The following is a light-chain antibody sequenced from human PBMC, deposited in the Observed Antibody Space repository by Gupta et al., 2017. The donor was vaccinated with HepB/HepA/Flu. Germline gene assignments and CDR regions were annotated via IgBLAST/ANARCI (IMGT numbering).Light chain of an antibody. CDR3: KVWDSSSVV. Sequence: SYVLTQPPSVSVAPGKTARITCGGNNIGSKSVHWYQQKPGQAPVLVVYDDSDRPSGIPERFSGSNSGNTATLXMXRVEAGXEAYYYCKVWDSSSVVFGTGTKVTVL. CDR1: NIGSKS. V-gene: IGLV3-21*03. J-gene: IGLJ1*01. CDR2: DDS.